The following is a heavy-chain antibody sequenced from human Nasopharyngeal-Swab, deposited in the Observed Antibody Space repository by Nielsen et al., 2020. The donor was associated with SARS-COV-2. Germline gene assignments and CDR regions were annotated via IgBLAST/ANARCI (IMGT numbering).Heavy chain of an antibody. CDR1: GFTFINYG. V-gene: IGHV3-33*01. Sequence: GESLKISCAASGFTFINYGMHWVRQAPGKGLEWVAIIWYDGRNKYYADSVKGRFTISRDNAKNSLYLQMNSLRDEDTAVYYCARVSGVGATTDYWGQGTLVTVSS. CDR3: ARVSGVGATTDY. CDR2: IWYDGRNK. D-gene: IGHD1-26*01. J-gene: IGHJ4*02.